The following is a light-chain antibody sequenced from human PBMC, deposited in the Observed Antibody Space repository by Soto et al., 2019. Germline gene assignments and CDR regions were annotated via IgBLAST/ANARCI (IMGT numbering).Light chain of an antibody. J-gene: IGKJ1*01. CDR3: HLYGSSLRT. CDR1: QSVSSSY. V-gene: IGKV3-20*01. Sequence: EIVLTQSPGTLSLSPGERATLSCRASQSVSSSYLAWYQQKPGQAPRLLIYGASNRATGIPDRFSGSGSGTDFTLTINRLEPEDFAVYYCHLYGSSLRTFGQGTKVEIK. CDR2: GAS.